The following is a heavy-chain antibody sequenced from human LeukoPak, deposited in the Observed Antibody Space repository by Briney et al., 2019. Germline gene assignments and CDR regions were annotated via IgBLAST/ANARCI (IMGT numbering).Heavy chain of an antibody. CDR2: IIPIFGTA. CDR3: ASNSVSYDAFDI. V-gene: IGHV1-69*06. D-gene: IGHD2-8*01. Sequence: SVKVSCKASGGTFSSYAISWVRQAPGQGLEWMGGIIPIFGTANYAQKFQGRVTITADKSTSTAYMELSSLRSEDTAVYYCASNSVSYDAFDIWGQGTMVTVSS. J-gene: IGHJ3*02. CDR1: GGTFSSYA.